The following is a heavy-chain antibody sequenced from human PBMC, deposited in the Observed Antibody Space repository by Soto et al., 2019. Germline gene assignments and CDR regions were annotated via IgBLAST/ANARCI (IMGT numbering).Heavy chain of an antibody. D-gene: IGHD3-10*01. V-gene: IGHV3-30*18. CDR1: GFTFSSYG. CDR3: AKDTPPMVRGVITPDY. Sequence: GGSLRLSCAASGFTFSSYGMHWVRQAPGKGLEWVAVISYDGSNKYYADSVKGRFTISRDNSKNTLYLQMNSLRAEDTAVYYCAKDTPPMVRGVITPDYWGQGTLVTVSS. CDR2: ISYDGSNK. J-gene: IGHJ4*02.